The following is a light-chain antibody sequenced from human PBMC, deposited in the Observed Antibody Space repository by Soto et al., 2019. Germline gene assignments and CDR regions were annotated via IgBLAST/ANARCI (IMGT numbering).Light chain of an antibody. V-gene: IGKV3-15*01. CDR2: GAS. Sequence: EIVMTQSPATLSVSPGERVTVSCRASQSVSDNLAWYQQKPGQAPRLLIYGASTRATNIPARFSGSGSGTYFTFTISSLQSEDFAVYYCQQYDTWRTFGQGTKVEIK. CDR1: QSVSDN. J-gene: IGKJ1*01. CDR3: QQYDTWRT.